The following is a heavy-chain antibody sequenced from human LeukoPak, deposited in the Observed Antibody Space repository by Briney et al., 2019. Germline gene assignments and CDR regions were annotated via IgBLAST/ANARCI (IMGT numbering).Heavy chain of an antibody. J-gene: IGHJ6*02. CDR3: AKDQAVANGEDYYYYYGMDV. D-gene: IGHD6-19*01. V-gene: IGHV3-53*01. CDR2: IYSGSNT. Sequence: PGGSLRLSCAASGFTVSSNYVSWVRQAPGKGLEWVSVIYSGSNTYYADSVKGRFTISRDNSKNTLYLQMNSLRAEDTAVYYCAKDQAVANGEDYYYYYGMDVWGQGTTVTVSS. CDR1: GFTVSSNY.